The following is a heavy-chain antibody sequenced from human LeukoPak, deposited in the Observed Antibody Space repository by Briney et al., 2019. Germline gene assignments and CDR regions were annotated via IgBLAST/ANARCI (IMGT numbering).Heavy chain of an antibody. CDR3: TRDKHFAWLLYYFDY. Sequence: PGRSLRLSCAASGFTFDDYAMHWVRQAPGKGLEGVSGISWNSGSIGYADSVKGRFTISRDNAKNSLYLQMNSLRAEDMALYYCTRDKHFAWLLYYFDYWGQGTLVTVSS. CDR2: ISWNSGSI. V-gene: IGHV3-9*03. J-gene: IGHJ4*02. D-gene: IGHD3-9*01. CDR1: GFTFDDYA.